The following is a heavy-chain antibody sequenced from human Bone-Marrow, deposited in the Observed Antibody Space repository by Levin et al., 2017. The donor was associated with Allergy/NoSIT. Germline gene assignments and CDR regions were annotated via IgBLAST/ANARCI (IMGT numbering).Heavy chain of an antibody. V-gene: IGHV3-9*01. D-gene: IGHD1-26*01. Sequence: GGSLRLSCTASGFPSGFPFSSHWMHWVRHVPGKGLQWVSGITANSDNIGYADSVEGRFTVSRDNAKKSLFLQMNSLRPEDTALYYCAKVRAAASGTGYFDSWGQGTWVTVSS. CDR2: ITANSDNI. CDR1: GFPFSSHW. J-gene: IGHJ4*02. CDR3: AKVRAAASGTGYFDS.